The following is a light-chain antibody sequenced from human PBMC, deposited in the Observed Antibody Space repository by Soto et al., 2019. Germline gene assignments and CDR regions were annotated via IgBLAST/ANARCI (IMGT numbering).Light chain of an antibody. Sequence: DIQMTQSPSTLSASVGDRVTITCRASQSISSWLAWYQQKPGKAPKLLIFDASTSQSGVPSRFSGSGSRTEFTLTISSLQPDDFATYYCQQYKSYYTFGQGTKLEIK. CDR3: QQYKSYYT. CDR1: QSISSW. J-gene: IGKJ2*01. CDR2: DAS. V-gene: IGKV1-5*01.